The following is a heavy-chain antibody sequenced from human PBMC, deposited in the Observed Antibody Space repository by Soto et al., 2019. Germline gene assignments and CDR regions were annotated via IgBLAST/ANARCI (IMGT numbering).Heavy chain of an antibody. CDR2: TSDDGSRT. J-gene: IGHJ3*01. CDR1: ECTFKSYW. CDR3: ARSPPGTYGAFDL. V-gene: IGHV3-74*01. Sequence: WRSLRRSCSASECTFKSYWRNWVRQSAGQGLVCVSRTSDDGSRTAHADFARGRFTTSRENAEKTVYLTMASRWDEDTAVYYCARSPPGTYGAFDLSGEGTMVTVSS. D-gene: IGHD1-7*01.